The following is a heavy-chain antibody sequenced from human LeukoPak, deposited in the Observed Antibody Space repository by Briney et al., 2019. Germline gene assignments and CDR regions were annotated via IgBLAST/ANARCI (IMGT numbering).Heavy chain of an antibody. V-gene: IGHV3-74*01. D-gene: IGHD6-25*01. CDR2: TSKDGSDT. Sequence: GGSLRLSCAASGFRFSVYCMHWVRQGPGRGAEWLSRTSKDGSDTFYADAAKGRFTASRDNAKNTVYLQVTNVRPEDTAVYYCARGGYSGSYYRFSWGQGTLVTVAS. J-gene: IGHJ4*02. CDR3: ARGGYSGSYYRFS. CDR1: GFRFSVYC.